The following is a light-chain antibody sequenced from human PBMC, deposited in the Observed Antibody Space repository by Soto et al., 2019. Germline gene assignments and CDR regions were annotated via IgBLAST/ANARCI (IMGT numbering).Light chain of an antibody. Sequence: DIVMTQSPLSLPVTPGEPASISCRPSQSLLHSNGYTYLDWYVQKPGQSPQVLIFLVSNRASGVPDRFSGSGSGTYFTLQISRVEAEDVGVYYCMQALQTPLTFGGGTKVEIK. V-gene: IGKV2-28*01. CDR3: MQALQTPLT. CDR1: QSLLHSNGYTY. CDR2: LVS. J-gene: IGKJ4*01.